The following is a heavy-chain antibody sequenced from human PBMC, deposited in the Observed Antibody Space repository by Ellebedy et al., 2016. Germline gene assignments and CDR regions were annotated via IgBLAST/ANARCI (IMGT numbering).Heavy chain of an antibody. CDR3: AIDILGVRGLIGN. Sequence: GGSLRLXXAASGFTFSSYAMHWVRQAPGKGLDWVSTISGSEGSTYYADSVKGRFTISRDSSKNTVILQMNSLRAEDTALYYCAIDILGVRGLIGNWGQGTRVTVSS. CDR1: GFTFSSYA. J-gene: IGHJ4*02. V-gene: IGHV3-23*01. D-gene: IGHD3-10*01. CDR2: ISGSEGST.